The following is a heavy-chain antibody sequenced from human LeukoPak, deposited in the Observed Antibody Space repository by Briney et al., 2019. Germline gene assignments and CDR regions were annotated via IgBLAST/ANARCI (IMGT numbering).Heavy chain of an antibody. V-gene: IGHV4-59*01. CDR3: ARGVPLRRLSVNFDY. Sequence: SETLSLTCTVSGGSISSYYWSWIRQPPGKGLEWIGYIYYSGSTNYNPSLKSRVTISVDTSKNQFSLKLSSVTAADTAVYYCARGVPLRRLSVNFDYWGQGTLVTVSS. J-gene: IGHJ4*02. CDR2: IYYSGST. CDR1: GGSISSYY. D-gene: IGHD3-16*02.